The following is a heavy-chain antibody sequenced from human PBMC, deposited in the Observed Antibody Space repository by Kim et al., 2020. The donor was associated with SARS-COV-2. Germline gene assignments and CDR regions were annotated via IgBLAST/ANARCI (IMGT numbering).Heavy chain of an antibody. CDR1: GYTFTSYD. Sequence: ASVKVSCKASGYTFTSYDINWVRQATGQGLEWMGWMNPNSGNTGYAQKFQGRVTMTRNTSISTAYMELSSLRSEDTAVYYCARVFYYDILTGYKNWFDPWGQGTLVTVSS. V-gene: IGHV1-8*01. CDR3: ARVFYYDILTGYKNWFDP. J-gene: IGHJ5*02. D-gene: IGHD3-9*01. CDR2: MNPNSGNT.